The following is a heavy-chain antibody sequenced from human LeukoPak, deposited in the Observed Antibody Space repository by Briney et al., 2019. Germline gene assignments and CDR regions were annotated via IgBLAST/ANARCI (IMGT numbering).Heavy chain of an antibody. CDR2: LNPNSGGT. CDR1: GHTFTGYD. Sequence: AASLKVSCKASGHTFTGYDMHWVRQAPGQGLEWLGWLNPNSGGTNYAQKFQGRVTMTRDTSISTAYTELSRLRSDDTAVYYCARLDYYDSSAYYGGEGFDYWGQGTLVTVSS. J-gene: IGHJ4*02. CDR3: ARLDYYDSSAYYGGEGFDY. D-gene: IGHD3-22*01. V-gene: IGHV1-2*02.